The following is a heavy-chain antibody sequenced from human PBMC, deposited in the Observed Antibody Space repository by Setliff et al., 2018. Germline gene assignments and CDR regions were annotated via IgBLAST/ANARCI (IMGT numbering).Heavy chain of an antibody. Sequence: WASVKVSCKASGYTFTDYGITWVRQAPGQGLEWMGWISGHTGNTYYAHRFQGRVTLTTDTSTGTAYMELSSLTFDDTAVYYCAISSLSICSGGTCPNAFDIWGQGTMVTVSS. CDR2: ISGHTGNT. J-gene: IGHJ3*02. D-gene: IGHD2-15*01. V-gene: IGHV1-18*01. CDR1: GYTFTDYG. CDR3: AISSLSICSGGTCPNAFDI.